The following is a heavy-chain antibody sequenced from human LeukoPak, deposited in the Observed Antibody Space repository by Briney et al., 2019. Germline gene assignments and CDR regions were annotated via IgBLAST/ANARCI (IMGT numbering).Heavy chain of an antibody. D-gene: IGHD3-3*01. CDR1: GLTFSSYA. J-gene: IGHJ4*02. CDR3: AKDPGDRFLEWEPVDY. V-gene: IGHV3-23*01. Sequence: GGSLRLSCAASGLTFSSYAMSWVRQAPGKGLEWVSAISGSGGSTYYADSVKGRFTISRDNSKNTLYLQMDSLRAEDTAVYYCAKDPGDRFLEWEPVDYWGQGTLVTVSS. CDR2: ISGSGGST.